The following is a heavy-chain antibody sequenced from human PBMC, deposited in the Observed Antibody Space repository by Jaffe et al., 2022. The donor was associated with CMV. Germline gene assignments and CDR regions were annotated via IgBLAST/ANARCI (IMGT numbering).Heavy chain of an antibody. J-gene: IGHJ4*02. V-gene: IGHV1-2*02. Sequence: QVQLVQSGAEVTKPGASVRVSCKTSGFVFKSFYIHWVRQAPGRGFEWMGWINPNTGDTKYAQKFQDRVTLSRDTSINTAYMEVSTLRSDDSAVYYCTRVDYYAGMGFYYNYWGQGTLVTVSS. CDR1: GFVFKSFY. D-gene: IGHD3-22*01. CDR3: TRVDYYAGMGFYYNY. CDR2: INPNTGDT.